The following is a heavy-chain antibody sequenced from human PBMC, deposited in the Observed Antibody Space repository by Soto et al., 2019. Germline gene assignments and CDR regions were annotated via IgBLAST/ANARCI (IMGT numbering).Heavy chain of an antibody. CDR3: AKDSRAAAGTDYYYYYMDV. D-gene: IGHD6-13*01. CDR2: ISYDGSNK. V-gene: IGHV3-30*18. J-gene: IGHJ6*03. Sequence: GGSLRLSCAASGFTFSSYGMHWVRQAPGKGLEWVAVISYDGSNKYYADSVKGRFTISRYNSKNTLYLQMNSLRAEDTAVYYCAKDSRAAAGTDYYYYYMDVWGKGTTVTVSS. CDR1: GFTFSSYG.